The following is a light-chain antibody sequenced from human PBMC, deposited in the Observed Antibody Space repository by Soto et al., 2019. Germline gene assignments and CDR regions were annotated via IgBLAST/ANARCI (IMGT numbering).Light chain of an antibody. CDR2: DAS. V-gene: IGKV1-13*02. J-gene: IGKJ2*01. Sequence: AIQLTQSPSSLSASVGDRVTITCRASQGISSALAWYQQKPGNAPKLLIYDASSLESGVPSRFSGSGSGTDFTLTISSLQPEDFASYYCQQFNSYPRTFGQGTKLEIK. CDR1: QGISSA. CDR3: QQFNSYPRT.